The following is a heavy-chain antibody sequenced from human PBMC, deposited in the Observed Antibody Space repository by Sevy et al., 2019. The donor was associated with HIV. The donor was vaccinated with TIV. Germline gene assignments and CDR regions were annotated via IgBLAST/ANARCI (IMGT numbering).Heavy chain of an antibody. Sequence: GGSLRLSCAASGFTFSSYAMSWVRQAPGKGLEWVSAISGSGGSTYYADSVKGRFTISRDNSKNTLYLQMNSLRPDETAVYYCAKDPYDYVWGSYRPPDYWGQGTLVTVSS. CDR3: AKDPYDYVWGSYRPPDY. J-gene: IGHJ4*02. CDR1: GFTFSSYA. D-gene: IGHD3-16*02. CDR2: ISGSGGST. V-gene: IGHV3-23*01.